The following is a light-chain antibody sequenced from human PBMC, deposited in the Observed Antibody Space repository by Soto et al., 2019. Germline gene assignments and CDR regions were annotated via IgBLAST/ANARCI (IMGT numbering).Light chain of an antibody. CDR1: GSDIGTYKY. V-gene: IGLV2-14*01. Sequence: QSALTQAASVSGSPGQSITISCTGTGSDIGTYKYVSWYQQHPGKAPKLMIYEVSNRPSGVSNRFSGSKSGNTASLTISGLQAEDEADYYCSSYTAISTLDVVFGGGTQLTVL. CDR3: SSYTAISTLDVV. CDR2: EVS. J-gene: IGLJ2*01.